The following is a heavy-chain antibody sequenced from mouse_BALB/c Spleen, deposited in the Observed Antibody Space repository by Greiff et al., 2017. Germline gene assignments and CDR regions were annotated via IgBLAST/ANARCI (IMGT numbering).Heavy chain of an antibody. Sequence: EVKLQESGAELVRSGASVKLSCTASGFNIKDYYMHWVKQRPEQGLEWIGWIDPENGDTEYAPKFQGKATMTADTSSNTAYLQLSSLTSEDTAVYYCSAYYRYEFAYWGQGTLVTVSA. CDR2: IDPENGDT. V-gene: IGHV14-4*02. CDR1: GFNIKDYY. CDR3: SAYYRYEFAY. D-gene: IGHD2-14*01. J-gene: IGHJ3*01.